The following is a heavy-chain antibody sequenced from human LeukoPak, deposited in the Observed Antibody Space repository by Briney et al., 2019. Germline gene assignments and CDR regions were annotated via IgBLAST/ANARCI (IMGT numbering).Heavy chain of an antibody. V-gene: IGHV4-59*01. CDR2: IYYSGST. CDR1: GGSISNYY. Sequence: SETLSLTCTVSGGSISNYYWSWIRQPPGKGLEWIGYIYYSGSTNYNPSLKGRVTISVDTSKNQFSLKLSSVTAADTAVYYCARSRGSGWSEDYFDYWGQGTLVTVSS. CDR3: ARSRGSGWSEDYFDY. J-gene: IGHJ4*02. D-gene: IGHD6-19*01.